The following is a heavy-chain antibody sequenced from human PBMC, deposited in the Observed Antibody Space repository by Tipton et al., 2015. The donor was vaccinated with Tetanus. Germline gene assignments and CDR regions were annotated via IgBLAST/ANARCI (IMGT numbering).Heavy chain of an antibody. Sequence: SLRLSCEVSGFSLSRYVIHWVRQPPGKGLEWVAEISADGHKNYNRDSVGGRFTISRDISRDTLYLQMTNLRPDDTAIHYCAREGLVFGPAKLSYFDFWGQGTLVTVSS. V-gene: IGHV3-30-3*01. J-gene: IGHJ4*02. D-gene: IGHD6-25*01. CDR3: AREGLVFGPAKLSYFDF. CDR1: GFSLSRYV. CDR2: ISADGHKN.